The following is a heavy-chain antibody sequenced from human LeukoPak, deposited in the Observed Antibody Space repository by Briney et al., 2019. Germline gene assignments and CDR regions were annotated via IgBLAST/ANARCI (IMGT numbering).Heavy chain of an antibody. Sequence: ASVKVSCKASGYTFTSYGISWARQAPGQGLEWMGWISAYNGNTNYAQKLQGRVTMTTDTSTSTAYMELRSLRSDDTAVYYCARLIVGATTSHHYYYYMDVWGKGTTVTVSS. CDR2: ISAYNGNT. D-gene: IGHD1-26*01. CDR1: GYTFTSYG. V-gene: IGHV1-18*01. CDR3: ARLIVGATTSHHYYYYMDV. J-gene: IGHJ6*03.